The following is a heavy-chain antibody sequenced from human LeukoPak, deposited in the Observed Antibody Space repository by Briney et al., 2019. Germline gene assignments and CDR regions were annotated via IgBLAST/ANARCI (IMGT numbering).Heavy chain of an antibody. CDR3: TRHLDGDYGVPDWGINDY. V-gene: IGHV3-73*01. D-gene: IGHD4-17*01. CDR2: IRSKANSYAT. J-gene: IGHJ4*02. CDR1: GFTFSGSA. Sequence: GGSLKLSCAASGFTFSGSAMHWVRQASGKGLEWVGRIRSKANSYATAYAASVKGRFTISRDDSKNTAYLQMNSLKTEDTAVYYCTRHLDGDYGVPDWGINDYWGQGTLVTVSS.